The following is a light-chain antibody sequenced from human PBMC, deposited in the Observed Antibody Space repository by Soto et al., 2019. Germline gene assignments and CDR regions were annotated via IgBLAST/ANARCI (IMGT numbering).Light chain of an antibody. CDR1: QDIRTF. CDR3: QKYNIAPWT. J-gene: IGKJ1*01. Sequence: DLQMTQFPSSLSASVGDRDTITCRASQDIRTFLAWYQQRPGKVPKLLIYAASTLQSGVPSRFSGSGSGTDFTLIISSLQPEDVATYYCQKYNIAPWTFGHGTRVEI. CDR2: AAS. V-gene: IGKV1-27*01.